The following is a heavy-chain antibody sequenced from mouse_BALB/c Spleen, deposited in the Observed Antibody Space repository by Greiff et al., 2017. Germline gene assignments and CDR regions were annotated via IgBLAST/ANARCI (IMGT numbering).Heavy chain of an antibody. D-gene: IGHD2-3*01. Sequence: EVQRVESGGGLVKPGGSLKLSCAASGFTFSDYYMYWVRQTPEKRLEWVATISDGGSYTYYPDSVKGRFTISRDNAKNNLYLQMSSLKSEDTAMYYCAREGDGYGYWGQGTTLTVSS. CDR3: AREGDGYGY. J-gene: IGHJ2*01. CDR1: GFTFSDYY. CDR2: ISDGGSYT. V-gene: IGHV5-4*02.